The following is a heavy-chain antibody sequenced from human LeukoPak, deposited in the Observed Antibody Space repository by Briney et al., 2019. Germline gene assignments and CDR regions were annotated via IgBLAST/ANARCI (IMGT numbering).Heavy chain of an antibody. V-gene: IGHV3-13*04. Sequence: GESLRLSCAASGFTFSSYDMHWVRQPTGQGLEWVSVITAGGATLYSASVKGRFTISRENAENSLFLHMNSLGAGDTAVYYCARLRGIAVPGGHAPFDTWGPGTLVTVSS. CDR2: ITAGGAT. CDR1: GFTFSSYD. CDR3: ARLRGIAVPGGHAPFDT. D-gene: IGHD6-13*01. J-gene: IGHJ3*02.